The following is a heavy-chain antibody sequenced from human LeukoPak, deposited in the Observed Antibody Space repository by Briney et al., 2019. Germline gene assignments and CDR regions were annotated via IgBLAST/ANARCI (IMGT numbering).Heavy chain of an antibody. J-gene: IGHJ4*02. D-gene: IGHD6-13*01. CDR2: ISSSSSYI. Sequence: GGSLRLSCAASGFTFSNYAMSWVRQAPGKGLEWVSSISSSSSYIYYADSVKGRFTISRDNAKNSLYLQMNSLRAEDTAVYYCARSFLSIAAAATDYWGQGTLVTVSS. V-gene: IGHV3-21*01. CDR1: GFTFSNYA. CDR3: ARSFLSIAAAATDY.